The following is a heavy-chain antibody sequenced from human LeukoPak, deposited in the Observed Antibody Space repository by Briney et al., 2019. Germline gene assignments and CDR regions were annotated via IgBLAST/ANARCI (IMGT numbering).Heavy chain of an antibody. D-gene: IGHD7-27*01. Sequence: GGSLRLSCAASGFSFSSYRMNWVRQAPGKGLEWVSSVSNSGDYIHYADSVKGRFTISRDNSKNSLYLQMNSLRAEDTAVYYCAREEGNWGDAFDIWGQGTMVTVSS. CDR3: AREEGNWGDAFDI. V-gene: IGHV3-21*04. CDR1: GFSFSSYR. J-gene: IGHJ3*02. CDR2: VSNSGDYI.